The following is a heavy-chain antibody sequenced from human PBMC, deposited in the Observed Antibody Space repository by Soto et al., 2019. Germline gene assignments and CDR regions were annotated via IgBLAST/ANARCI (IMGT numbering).Heavy chain of an antibody. D-gene: IGHD2-15*01. J-gene: IGHJ4*02. CDR1: GASISSSDYY. CDR3: GRVLVAATRHTGHAY. V-gene: IGHV4-39*02. CDR2: IDYNGVT. Sequence: SETLSLTCSVSGASISSSDYYWAWIRQPPGKGLEWIGSIDYNGVTYSNPSLKGRVTISKDTSKNKFSLQLTSVTAADTAFYYCGRVLVAATRHTGHAYRGQGTQVTVSS.